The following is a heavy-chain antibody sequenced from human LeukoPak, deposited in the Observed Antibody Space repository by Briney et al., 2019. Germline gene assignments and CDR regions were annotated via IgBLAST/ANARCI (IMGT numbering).Heavy chain of an antibody. V-gene: IGHV5-51*01. D-gene: IGHD3-3*01. CDR2: IYPGDSDT. CDR3: ARRHDFWSGYYTGAFDI. Sequence: GESLKISCKGSGYSFTSYWIGWVRQMPGKGLEWMGIIYPGDSDTRYSPSFQGQVTISADKSISTAYLQWSSLKASDTAMYYCARRHDFWSGYYTGAFDIWGQGTMVTVSS. J-gene: IGHJ3*02. CDR1: GYSFTSYW.